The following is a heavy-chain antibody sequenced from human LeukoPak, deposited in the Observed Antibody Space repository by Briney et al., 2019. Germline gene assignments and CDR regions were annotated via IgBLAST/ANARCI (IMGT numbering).Heavy chain of an antibody. CDR1: GGTFSSYA. CDR2: IIPIFGTA. D-gene: IGHD4-11*01. Sequence: ASVKVSCQASGGTFSSYAISWVRQAPGQGLEWMGGIIPIFGTANYAQKFQGRVTITTDESTSTAYMGLSSLRSEDTAVYYCARVKSDYSNYPPYWFDPWGQGTLVTVSS. CDR3: ARVKSDYSNYPPYWFDP. J-gene: IGHJ5*02. V-gene: IGHV1-69*05.